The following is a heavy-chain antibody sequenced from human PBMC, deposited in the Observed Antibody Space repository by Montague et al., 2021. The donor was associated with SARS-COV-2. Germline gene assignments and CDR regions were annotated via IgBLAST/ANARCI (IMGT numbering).Heavy chain of an antibody. CDR2: IYSGGSST. D-gene: IGHD3-3*01. CDR3: AKDPHYDFWSGYYFDY. CDR1: GFTFSNYA. J-gene: IGHJ4*02. V-gene: IGHV3-23*03. Sequence: SLRLSCAASGFTFSNYAMSWVRQAPGKGLEWVSVIYSGGSSTYYADSVKGRFTISRDNSKNTLYLQMNSLRAEDTAVYYCAKDPHYDFWSGYYFDYWGQGTLVTASS.